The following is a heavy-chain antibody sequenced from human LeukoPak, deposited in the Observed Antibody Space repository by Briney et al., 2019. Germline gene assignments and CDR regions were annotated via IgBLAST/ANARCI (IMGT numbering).Heavy chain of an antibody. D-gene: IGHD4-23*01. Sequence: ASVKVSCKASGYTFTIYYMHWVRHDPGQGLEWMGIINPSGGSTSYAQKFQGRVTMTRDTSTSTVYMELSSLRSEDTAVYYCETTVVTGNYWGQGTLVTVSS. J-gene: IGHJ4*02. CDR2: INPSGGST. CDR3: ETTVVTGNY. V-gene: IGHV1-46*01. CDR1: GYTFTIYY.